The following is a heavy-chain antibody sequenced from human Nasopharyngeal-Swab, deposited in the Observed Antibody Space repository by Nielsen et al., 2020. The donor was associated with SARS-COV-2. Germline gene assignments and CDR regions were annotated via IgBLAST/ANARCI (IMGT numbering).Heavy chain of an antibody. D-gene: IGHD4-17*01. Sequence: GESLKISCAASGFTFSSYTIHWVRQAPGKGLEWVAVISYDASDKYYADSVKGRFTISRDNSKNTLYLQMNSLRAEDTAVYYCAGGQGTVTTYYYYGMDVWGQGTTVTVSS. CDR2: ISYDASDK. CDR3: AGGQGTVTTYYYYGMDV. V-gene: IGHV3-30*04. J-gene: IGHJ6*02. CDR1: GFTFSSYT.